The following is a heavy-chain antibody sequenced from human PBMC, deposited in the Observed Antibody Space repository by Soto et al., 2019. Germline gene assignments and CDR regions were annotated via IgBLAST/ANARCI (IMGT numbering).Heavy chain of an antibody. Sequence: GSLRLSCAVSGFTVSNHGMHWVRQAPGKGLEWVAVISRDGGTKYYADSAKGRFTISRDNSRNTLFLEMNSLRGDDMAVYYCTGEVASGYWGQGTLVTVSS. J-gene: IGHJ4*02. D-gene: IGHD2-8*02. V-gene: IGHV3-30*03. CDR3: TGEVASGY. CDR1: GFTVSNHG. CDR2: ISRDGGTK.